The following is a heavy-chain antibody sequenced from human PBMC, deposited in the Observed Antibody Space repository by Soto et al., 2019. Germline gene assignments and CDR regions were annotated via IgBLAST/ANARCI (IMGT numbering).Heavy chain of an antibody. CDR1: GGSISSGSYF. V-gene: IGHV4-31*03. Sequence: QVQLQESGPGLVRPSQTLSVTCTVSGGSISSGSYFWTWIRQHPGKGLEWMGYTHYSGSTFYNPSLKSRLTISADTSKNQVSLTLKSVTAADTAVYYCARVHTSMVNYSDYWGQGILVAVSS. CDR2: THYSGST. D-gene: IGHD5-18*01. J-gene: IGHJ4*02. CDR3: ARVHTSMVNYSDY.